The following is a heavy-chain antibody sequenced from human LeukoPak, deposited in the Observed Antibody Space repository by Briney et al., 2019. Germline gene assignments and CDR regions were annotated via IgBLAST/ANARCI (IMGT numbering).Heavy chain of an antibody. V-gene: IGHV3-11*05. CDR2: ISSSSSYT. J-gene: IGHJ4*02. D-gene: IGHD1-26*01. CDR3: ARAVIVGATRGHFDY. Sequence: GESLRLSCAASGFTFSDYYMSWIRAAPGKGLEWVSYISSSSSYTSYADSVKGRFTISRDNAKNSLYLQMNSLRAEDTAVYYCARAVIVGATRGHFDYWGQGTLVTVSS. CDR1: GFTFSDYY.